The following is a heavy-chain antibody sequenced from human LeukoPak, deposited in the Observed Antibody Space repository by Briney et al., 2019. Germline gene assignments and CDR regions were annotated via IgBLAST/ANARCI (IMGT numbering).Heavy chain of an antibody. V-gene: IGHV3-11*01. CDR1: GFTFSDYY. CDR3: ASRYYYDMGMDV. J-gene: IGHJ6*02. CDR2: ISSSGSTI. Sequence: PGGSLRLSCAASGFTFSDYYMSWLRQAPGKGLEWVSYISSSGSTIYYADSVKGRFTISRDNAKNSLYLQMNSLRAEDTAVYYCASRYYYDMGMDVWGRGTTVTVSS. D-gene: IGHD3-22*01.